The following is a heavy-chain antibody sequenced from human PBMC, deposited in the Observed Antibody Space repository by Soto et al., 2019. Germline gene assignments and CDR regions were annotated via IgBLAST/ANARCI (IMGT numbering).Heavy chain of an antibody. J-gene: IGHJ3*02. Sequence: TLSLTCTVSGGSISSYYWSCIRQPPGKGLEWIGYIYYSGSTNYNPSLKSRVTISVDTSKNQFSLKLSSVTAADTAVYYCARGGGWELSGACDIRGQGPMVPVSS. CDR1: GGSISSYY. V-gene: IGHV4-59*01. D-gene: IGHD1-26*01. CDR2: IYYSGST. CDR3: ARGGGWELSGACDI.